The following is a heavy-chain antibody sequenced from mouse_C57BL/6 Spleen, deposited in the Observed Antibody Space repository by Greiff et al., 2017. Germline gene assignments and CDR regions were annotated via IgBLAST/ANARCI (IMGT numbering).Heavy chain of an antibody. CDR3: ARSNMRNYFDY. CDR2: IDPSDSYT. V-gene: IGHV1-50*01. J-gene: IGHJ2*01. CDR1: GYTFTSYW. Sequence: QVHVKQPGAELVKPGASVKLSCKASGYTFTSYWMQWVKQRPGQGLEWIGEIDPSDSYTNYNQKFMGKATLTVDTSSSTAYMQLSSLTSEDSAVYYCARSNMRNYFDYWGQGTTLTVSS.